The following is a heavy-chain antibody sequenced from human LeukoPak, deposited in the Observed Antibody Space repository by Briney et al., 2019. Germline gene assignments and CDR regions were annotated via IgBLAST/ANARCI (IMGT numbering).Heavy chain of an antibody. CDR2: IKPDGSEK. J-gene: IGHJ4*02. V-gene: IGHV3-7*01. Sequence: PGGSLRLSCAASGFTFSSYAMHWVRQAPGKGLEWVASIKPDGSEKYLDSVKGRFTISRDNARDSLYLQMNSLRDDDTSVYFCARDASALYWGRGTLVTVSS. CDR3: ARDASALY. D-gene: IGHD6-19*01. CDR1: GFTFSSYA.